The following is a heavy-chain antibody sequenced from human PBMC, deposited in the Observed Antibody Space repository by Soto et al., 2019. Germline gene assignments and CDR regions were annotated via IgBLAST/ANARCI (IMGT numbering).Heavy chain of an antibody. D-gene: IGHD3-22*01. V-gene: IGHV4-30-2*01. CDR2: IYHSGST. J-gene: IGHJ4*02. CDR3: ARGDYYDSSGYFDY. Sequence: PSETLSLTCSVSGGSISSGGYSWSWIRQPPGKGLEWIGYIYHSGSTYYNPSLKSRVTISVDRSKNQFSLKLSSVTAADTAVYYCARGDYYDSSGYFDYWGQGTLVTVSS. CDR1: GGSISSGGYS.